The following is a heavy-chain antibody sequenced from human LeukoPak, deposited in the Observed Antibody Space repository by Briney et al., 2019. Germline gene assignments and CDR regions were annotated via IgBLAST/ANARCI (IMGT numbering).Heavy chain of an antibody. Sequence: GGSLRLSCAASGFTFSNHWMIWVRQAPGKGLEWVASIKQDGSEKQYVGSVRGRFTISRDNANNLLDLQMNSLTAEDTAVYYCAKDIYYFQSDYWGQGTLVTVSS. CDR1: GFTFSNHW. D-gene: IGHD3-10*01. CDR3: AKDIYYFQSDY. J-gene: IGHJ4*02. CDR2: IKQDGSEK. V-gene: IGHV3-7*01.